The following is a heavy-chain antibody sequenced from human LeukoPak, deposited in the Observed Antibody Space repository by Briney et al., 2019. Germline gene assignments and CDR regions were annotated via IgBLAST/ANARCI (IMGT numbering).Heavy chain of an antibody. D-gene: IGHD3-16*02. Sequence: EASVKVSCKASGDSFSTYDITWVRQAPGQGLAWMGRIIPMLGIVNYAQKFQGRATITADKSASTAYMELSSLTSEDTAVYYCARSLSLSLDIWGQGTTVIVSP. V-gene: IGHV1-69*04. CDR2: IIPMLGIV. CDR1: GDSFSTYD. CDR3: ARSLSLSLDI. J-gene: IGHJ3*02.